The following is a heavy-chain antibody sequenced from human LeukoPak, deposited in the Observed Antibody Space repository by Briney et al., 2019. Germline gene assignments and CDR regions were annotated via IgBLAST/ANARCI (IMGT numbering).Heavy chain of an antibody. Sequence: GASVKVSCKASGYTFTTYYMHWVRQAPGQGLEWMGIINPSGGSTSYAQKFQGRVTMTRDTSTSTVYMELSGLRSEDTAVYYCARAAEGDKVLYSSSSYYMDVWGKGTTVTVSS. CDR3: ARAAEGDKVLYSSSSYYMDV. J-gene: IGHJ6*03. V-gene: IGHV1-46*01. CDR2: INPSGGST. D-gene: IGHD6-6*01. CDR1: GYTFTTYY.